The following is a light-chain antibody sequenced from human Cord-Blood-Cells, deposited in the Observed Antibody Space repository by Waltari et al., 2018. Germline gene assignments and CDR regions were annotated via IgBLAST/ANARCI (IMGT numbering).Light chain of an antibody. CDR2: DVS. CDR3: CSYAGSYTFYV. V-gene: IGLV2-11*01. J-gene: IGLJ1*01. Sequence: QSALTQPRSVSGYPGQSVTIPCTGTSSDVGGYTYVSWYQQHPGKAPKLMIYDVSKRPSGVPDRFSGSKSGNTASLTISGLQAEDEADYYCCSYAGSYTFYVFGTGTKVTVL. CDR1: SSDVGGYTY.